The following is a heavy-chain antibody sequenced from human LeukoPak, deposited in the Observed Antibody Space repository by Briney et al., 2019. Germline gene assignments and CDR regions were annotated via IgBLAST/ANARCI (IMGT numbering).Heavy chain of an antibody. V-gene: IGHV1-18*01. CDR1: GYNCTSYG. Sequence: ASVKVSCKTSGYNCTSYGINWVRQAPGQGLEWMGWISVYNGNTNYAQKLHGRITLTPDASTGTVYMELRTLGSADTAVYYCAREGVAVAGLDYWGKGTLVTVSS. CDR3: AREGVAVAGLDY. D-gene: IGHD6-19*01. CDR2: ISVYNGNT. J-gene: IGHJ4*02.